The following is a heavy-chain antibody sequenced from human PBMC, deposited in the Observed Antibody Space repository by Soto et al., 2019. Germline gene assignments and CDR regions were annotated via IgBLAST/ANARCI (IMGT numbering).Heavy chain of an antibody. Sequence: ASVEESCKASGYTFTSHGIIWPRQAPGQGLEWMGWISAYNGNTNYAQKLQGRVTMTTDTSTSTAYMELRSLRSDDTAVYYCARDRGYYYGMDVWGQGTTVTVSS. J-gene: IGHJ6*02. CDR1: GYTFTSHG. CDR3: ARDRGYYYGMDV. CDR2: ISAYNGNT. V-gene: IGHV1-18*04.